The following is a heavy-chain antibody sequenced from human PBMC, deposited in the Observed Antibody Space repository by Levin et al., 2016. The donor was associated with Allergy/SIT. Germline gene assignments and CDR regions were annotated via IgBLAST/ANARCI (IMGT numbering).Heavy chain of an antibody. CDR3: AKDLQGYDFWSGYSKFYYYYGMDV. CDR2: IRYDGSNK. V-gene: IGHV3-30*02. D-gene: IGHD3-3*01. Sequence: VRQAPGKGLEWVAFIRYDGSNKYYADSVKGRFTISRDNSKNTLYLQMNSLRAEDTAVYYCAKDLQGYDFWSGYSKFYYYYGMDVWGQGTTVTVSS. J-gene: IGHJ6*02.